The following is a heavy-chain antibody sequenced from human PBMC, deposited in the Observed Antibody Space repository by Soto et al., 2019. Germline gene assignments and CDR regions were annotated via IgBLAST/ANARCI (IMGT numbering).Heavy chain of an antibody. CDR1: GFTLSSYA. CDR3: ARGDRGGSGSPASYSYSGWDV. CDR2: ISAGADRT. Sequence: DVQLLESGGNLVQPGGSLTLSCSASGFTLSSYAISWVPHPPGNGPEWVSSISAGADRTYNSDSVKGRFTISRDNANNAVFLPMHTLRLADTALYYSARGDRGGSGSPASYSYSGWDVWGQGAKVTVSS. J-gene: IGHJ6*02. V-gene: IGHV3-23*01. D-gene: IGHD3-10*01.